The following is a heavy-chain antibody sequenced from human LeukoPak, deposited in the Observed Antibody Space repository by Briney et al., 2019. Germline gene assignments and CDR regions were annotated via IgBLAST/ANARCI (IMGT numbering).Heavy chain of an antibody. V-gene: IGHV3-53*01. CDR3: ATVTTYDYYYGMDV. CDR1: GFTVSSNY. Sequence: GGSLRLSCAASGFTVSSNYMSWVRQAPGKGLEWVSVIYSGGSTYYADSVKGRFTISRDNSKNTLYLQMNSLRAEDTAVYYCATVTTYDYYYGMDVWGQGTTVTVSS. D-gene: IGHD4-11*01. CDR2: IYSGGST. J-gene: IGHJ6*02.